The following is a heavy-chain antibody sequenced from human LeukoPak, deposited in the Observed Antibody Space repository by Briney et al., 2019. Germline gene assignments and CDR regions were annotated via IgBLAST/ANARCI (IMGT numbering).Heavy chain of an antibody. CDR2: IIPIFGTA. D-gene: IGHD4-17*01. Sequence: SVKVSCKASGGTFSSYAISWVRQAPGQGLEWMGGIIPIFGTANYAQKFQGRVTITTDESTSTAYMELSSLRSEDTAVYYCARAALMTTAYYYYYMDVWGKGSTVTVSS. CDR1: GGTFSSYA. J-gene: IGHJ6*03. V-gene: IGHV1-69*05. CDR3: ARAALMTTAYYYYYMDV.